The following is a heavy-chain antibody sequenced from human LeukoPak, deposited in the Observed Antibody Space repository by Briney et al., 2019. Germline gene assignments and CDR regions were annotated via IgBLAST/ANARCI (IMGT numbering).Heavy chain of an antibody. Sequence: GGSLRLSCAASGFTFSSYSMNWVRQAPGKGLEWVSYISSSSSTIYYADSVKGRFTISRDNAKNSLYLQMNSLRAEDTAVYYCAREGDYGDRGLGYWGQGTLVTVSS. CDR1: GFTFSSYS. CDR3: AREGDYGDRGLGY. V-gene: IGHV3-48*04. D-gene: IGHD4-17*01. CDR2: ISSSSSTI. J-gene: IGHJ4*02.